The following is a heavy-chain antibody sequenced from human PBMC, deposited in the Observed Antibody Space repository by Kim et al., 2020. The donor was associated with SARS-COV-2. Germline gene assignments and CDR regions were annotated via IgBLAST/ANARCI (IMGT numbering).Heavy chain of an antibody. D-gene: IGHD5-18*01. CDR3: ARPWIQLWLSPADY. Sequence: ANSVRGRFTIAREQSQNTLSLKMNTLKGEDTAVYYCARPWIQLWLSPADYWGQGTLVTVSS. V-gene: IGHV3-30*01. J-gene: IGHJ4*02.